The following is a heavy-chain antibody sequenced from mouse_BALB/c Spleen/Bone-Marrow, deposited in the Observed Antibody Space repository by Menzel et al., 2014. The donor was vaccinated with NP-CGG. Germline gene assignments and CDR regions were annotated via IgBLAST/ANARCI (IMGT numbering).Heavy chain of an antibody. V-gene: IGHV1-61*01. CDR1: GYSFTSYW. Sequence: QVQLQQSGAELVRPGASVKLSCKASGYSFTSYWMNWVKQRPGQGLEWIGMIHPSGSETRLNQNFKDKATLTVDKSSRTAYMQLSSPTSEDSAVYYCARSRGEGYRGQGTLVTVSA. CDR2: IHPSGSET. J-gene: IGHJ3*01. CDR3: ARSRGEGY.